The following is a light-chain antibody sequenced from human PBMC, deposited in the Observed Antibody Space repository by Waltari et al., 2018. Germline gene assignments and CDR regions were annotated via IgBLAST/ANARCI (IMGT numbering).Light chain of an antibody. J-gene: IGKJ1*01. V-gene: IGKV1-9*01. CDR3: QQVNTYSWT. Sequence: DIHLTQSPSYMSASVGDRVTITCRASRGISSYLAWYQEKPGKAPKLLIYPASTLQSGVPVRFSGSGSWTEFTLTISSLQPEDFATYYCQQVNTYSWTFGQGTKVEIK. CDR2: PAS. CDR1: RGISSY.